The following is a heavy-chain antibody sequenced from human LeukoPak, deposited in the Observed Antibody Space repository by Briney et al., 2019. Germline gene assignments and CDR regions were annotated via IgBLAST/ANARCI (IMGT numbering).Heavy chain of an antibody. D-gene: IGHD2-2*02. CDR2: IKQDGSEK. V-gene: IGHV3-7*01. J-gene: IGHJ6*03. CDR3: ARVDIVVVPAAIWEYYYYYMNV. CDR1: GFTFSSYW. Sequence: GGSLRLSCASSGFTFSSYWMSWVRQAPGKGLEWVANIKQDGSEKYYVDSVKGRFTISRDNAKNSLYLQMNSLRAEDTAVYYCARVDIVVVPAAIWEYYYYYMNVWGKGTTVTVSS.